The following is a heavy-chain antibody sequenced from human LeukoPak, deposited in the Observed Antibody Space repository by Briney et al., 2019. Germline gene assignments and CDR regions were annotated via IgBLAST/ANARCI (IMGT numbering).Heavy chain of an antibody. CDR3: ARVHSGYDFGNRKYYYFDY. CDR1: GGSISNYY. J-gene: IGHJ4*02. V-gene: IGHV4-59*08. D-gene: IGHD5-12*01. CDR2: IYYRGST. Sequence: PSETLSLTCTVSGGSISNYYWSWIRQPPGKGLEWIGYIYYRGSTNYNPSLKSRVTISVDTSKNQFSLKLSSMTAADTAVYYCARVHSGYDFGNRKYYYFDYWGQGTLVTVSS.